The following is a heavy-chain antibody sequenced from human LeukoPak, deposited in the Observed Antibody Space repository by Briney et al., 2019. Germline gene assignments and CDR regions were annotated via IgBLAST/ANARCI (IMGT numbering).Heavy chain of an antibody. CDR3: ARSPDRYRIVGALGVDY. D-gene: IGHD1-26*01. Sequence: KSGGSLRLSCAASGFTFSSYSMTWVRQAPGKGLEWVSSISSSSSYIYYADSVKGRFTISRDNAKNSLYLQMNSLRAEDTAVYYCARSPDRYRIVGALGVDYWGQGTLVTVSS. CDR2: ISSSSSYI. J-gene: IGHJ4*02. V-gene: IGHV3-21*01. CDR1: GFTFSSYS.